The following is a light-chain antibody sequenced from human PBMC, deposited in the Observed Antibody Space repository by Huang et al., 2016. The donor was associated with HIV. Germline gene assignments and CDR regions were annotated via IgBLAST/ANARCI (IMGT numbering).Light chain of an antibody. CDR1: QSISSY. CDR3: QQRSNWPPEGT. Sequence: EIVLTQSPATLSLSPGARATLSCRASQSISSYLAWYQPKPGQAPRRLIYAASNRATGVPARFSGSGSGTDFTLTISSLEPEECAVYYCQQRSNWPPEGTFGQGTKVEIK. V-gene: IGKV3-11*01. J-gene: IGKJ1*01. CDR2: AAS.